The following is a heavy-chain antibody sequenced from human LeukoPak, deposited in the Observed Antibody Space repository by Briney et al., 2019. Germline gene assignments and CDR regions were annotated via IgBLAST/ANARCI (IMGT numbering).Heavy chain of an antibody. CDR3: ARDPSRNYGDPSPFDY. V-gene: IGHV1-2*02. J-gene: IGHJ4*02. Sequence: GASVKISCKASGYTFTGYYLHWVRQAPGQGLEWMGYINPNSGGAKSAQKFQGRVTMTRDTSISTAYMELSRLRSDDTAVYYCARDPSRNYGDPSPFDYWGQGTLVTVSS. CDR1: GYTFTGYY. CDR2: INPNSGGA. D-gene: IGHD4-17*01.